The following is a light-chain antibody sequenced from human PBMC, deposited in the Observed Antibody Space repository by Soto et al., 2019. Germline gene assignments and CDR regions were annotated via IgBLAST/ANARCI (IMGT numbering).Light chain of an antibody. V-gene: IGKV3-11*01. J-gene: IGKJ3*01. Sequence: EIVLTQSPATLSLSPGERATLSCRASQSVSSYLAWYQQKPGQAPRLLIYDASNRATGIPARFSGSGPGTAFTLTISSLESEDVAVYYCQQRSNWPPVFTFGPGTNVDIK. CDR1: QSVSSY. CDR2: DAS. CDR3: QQRSNWPPVFT.